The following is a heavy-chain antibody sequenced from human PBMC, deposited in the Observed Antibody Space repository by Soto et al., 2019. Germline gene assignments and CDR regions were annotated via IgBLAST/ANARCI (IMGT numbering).Heavy chain of an antibody. CDR1: GGTFRTYA. CDR2: IIPIFGTV. V-gene: IGHV1-69*12. D-gene: IGHD6-19*01. J-gene: IGHJ6*02. CDR3: AKGAVAGTPTSYYYYGMDV. Sequence: HVQLLQSGAEVKKPGSSVRVSCEASGGTFRTYAISWVRQAPGQGLEWMGEIIPIFGTVNYAQKFQGRVTITADESTTTVYMDLRSLRSEDTAVYYCAKGAVAGTPTSYYYYGMDVWGQGTTVTVSS.